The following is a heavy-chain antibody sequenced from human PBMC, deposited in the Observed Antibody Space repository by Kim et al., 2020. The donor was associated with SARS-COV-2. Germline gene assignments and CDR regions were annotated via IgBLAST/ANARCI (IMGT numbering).Heavy chain of an antibody. CDR1: GYTFTSYG. V-gene: IGHV1-18*01. Sequence: ASVKVSCKASGYTFTSYGISWVRQAPGQGLEWMGWISAYNGNTNYAQKLQGRVTMTTDTSTSTAYMELRSLRSDDTAVYYCARDTGIAAAGTSRQDYWGQGTLVTVSS. CDR3: ARDTGIAAAGTSRQDY. CDR2: ISAYNGNT. J-gene: IGHJ4*02. D-gene: IGHD6-13*01.